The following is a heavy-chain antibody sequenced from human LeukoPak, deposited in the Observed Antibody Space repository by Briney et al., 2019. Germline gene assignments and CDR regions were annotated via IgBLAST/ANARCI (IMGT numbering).Heavy chain of an antibody. D-gene: IGHD2-15*01. Sequence: SETLSLTCTVSGGSISSGDYYWSWIRQPPGKGLEWIGYIYYSGSTYYNPSLKSRVTISVDTSKNQFSLKLSSVTAADTAVYYCARTTLGYCSGGSCYSFDYWGQGTPVTVSS. CDR3: ARTTLGYCSGGSCYSFDY. CDR1: GGSISSGDYY. V-gene: IGHV4-30-4*01. J-gene: IGHJ4*02. CDR2: IYYSGST.